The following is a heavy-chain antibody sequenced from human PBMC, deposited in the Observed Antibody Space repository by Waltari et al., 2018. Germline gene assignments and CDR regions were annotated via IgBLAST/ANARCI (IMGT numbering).Heavy chain of an antibody. D-gene: IGHD3-16*02. J-gene: IGHJ4*02. Sequence: EVQLVESGGGLAQPGGSLRLSCAASGFSFNDHYMDWVRQVPGKGLELVGRSRDRANNYSTEYATSMKDRFTISRDSSKNSLYLQINSLKIEDTAVYYCARDAQGSYQYWGQGTLVIVSS. CDR1: GFSFNDHY. V-gene: IGHV3-72*01. CDR2: SRDRANNYST. CDR3: ARDAQGSYQY.